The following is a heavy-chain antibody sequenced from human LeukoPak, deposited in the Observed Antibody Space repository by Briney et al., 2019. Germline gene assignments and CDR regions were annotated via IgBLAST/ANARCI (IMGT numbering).Heavy chain of an antibody. Sequence: SETLSLTCTVSGGSISSGGYYWSWIRQHPGKGLEWIGYIYYSGSTYYNPSLKSRVTISVDTSKNQFSLKLSSVTAADTAVYYCAREVSQLWAVFDYWGQGTLVTVSS. CDR2: IYYSGST. CDR1: GGSISSGGYY. D-gene: IGHD5-18*01. J-gene: IGHJ4*02. V-gene: IGHV4-31*03. CDR3: AREVSQLWAVFDY.